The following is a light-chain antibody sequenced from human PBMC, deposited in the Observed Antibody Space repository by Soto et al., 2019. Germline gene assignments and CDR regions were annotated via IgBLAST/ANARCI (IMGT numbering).Light chain of an antibody. CDR1: QRLSASD. CDR2: GVS. J-gene: IGKJ5*01. V-gene: IGKV3-20*01. Sequence: EFVFTQSPGTLSLSPGQRATLSCRASQRLSASDIAWYQQKPGQAPKFLIYGVSSRATGIPDRFSGSGSGTDFTLTISRLEPEDFAVYHCQQYGSSPLITFGQGTRLEIK. CDR3: QQYGSSPLIT.